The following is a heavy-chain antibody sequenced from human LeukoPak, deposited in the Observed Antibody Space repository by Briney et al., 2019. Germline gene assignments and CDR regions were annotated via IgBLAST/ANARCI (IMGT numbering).Heavy chain of an antibody. J-gene: IGHJ5*02. CDR2: INSDGSST. V-gene: IGHV3-74*01. D-gene: IGHD3-22*01. CDR3: AREGSYYYDSIDNWFDP. CDR1: GFTFSSYW. Sequence: GGSLRLSCAASGFTFSSYWMHWVRQAPGKGLVWVSRINSDGSSTSYADSVKGRFTISRDNAKNPLYLQMNSLRAEDTAVYYCAREGSYYYDSIDNWFDPWGQGTLVTVPS.